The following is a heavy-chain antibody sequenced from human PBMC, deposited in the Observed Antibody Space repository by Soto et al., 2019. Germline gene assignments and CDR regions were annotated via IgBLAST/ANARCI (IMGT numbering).Heavy chain of an antibody. CDR3: ARQSGETYTPMDH. Sequence: PGESLKISCKGSGFSFTSRWIAWVRQMPGKGLEWMGTVYPSDSHTRYSPSFQGQVTISADKSISTAYLQWSSLKASDTAMYYCARQSGETYTPMDHWGQGTLVTVSS. J-gene: IGHJ4*02. CDR1: GFSFTSRW. D-gene: IGHD5-18*01. CDR2: VYPSDSHT. V-gene: IGHV5-51*01.